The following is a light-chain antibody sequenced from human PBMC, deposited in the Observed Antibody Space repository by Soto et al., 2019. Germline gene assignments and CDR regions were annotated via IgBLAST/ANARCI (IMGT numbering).Light chain of an antibody. CDR3: QQRSNWHA. J-gene: IGKJ4*01. CDR1: QSISSW. Sequence: TQSPSTLSASVGDRVTITCRASQSISSWLAWYQQKPGQAPRLLIYDASNRATGTPARFSGSGPGTDFTLTISSLEPEDFAVHYCQQRSNWHAFGGGTKVDIK. CDR2: DAS. V-gene: IGKV3D-11*02.